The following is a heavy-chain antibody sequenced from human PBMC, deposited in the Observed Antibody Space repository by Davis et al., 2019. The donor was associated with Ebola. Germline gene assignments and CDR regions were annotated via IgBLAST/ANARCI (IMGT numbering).Heavy chain of an antibody. Sequence: ASVKVSCKASGYTFKNSAISWVRQAPGQGLEWMGWISVYNGNTNYAQKYQGRVTMSTDTSTSTAYMELRSLRSDDTAVYYCTRGNSWDAPFDYWGQGTLVTVSS. J-gene: IGHJ4*02. V-gene: IGHV1-18*01. D-gene: IGHD6-13*01. CDR1: GYTFKNSA. CDR3: TRGNSWDAPFDY. CDR2: ISVYNGNT.